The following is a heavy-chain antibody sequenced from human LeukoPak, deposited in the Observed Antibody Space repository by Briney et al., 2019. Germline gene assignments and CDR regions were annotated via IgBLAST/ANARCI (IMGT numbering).Heavy chain of an antibody. CDR2: ISYDGSNR. Sequence: GRSLRLSCAASGFTFSSYGMHWVGQAPGKGLEWVAVISYDGSNRYYADSVKGRFTISRDNSKNTLYLQMNSLRAEDTAVYYCAKDLVLRYFDWAFDYWGQGTLVTVSS. J-gene: IGHJ4*02. V-gene: IGHV3-30*18. D-gene: IGHD3-9*01. CDR1: GFTFSSYG. CDR3: AKDLVLRYFDWAFDY.